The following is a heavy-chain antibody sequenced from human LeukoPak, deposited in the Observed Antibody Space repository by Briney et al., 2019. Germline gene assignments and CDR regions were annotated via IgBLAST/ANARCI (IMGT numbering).Heavy chain of an antibody. CDR3: SRAGTSYYDSSGSFSYYFDY. J-gene: IGHJ4*02. D-gene: IGHD3-22*01. Sequence: GGSLRLSCAASGFTFSSYTMHWVRQAPGKGLEWVTVISYDGSNKYYADSVKGRFTISRDNSKNTLYLQMNSLRTEDTAVYYCSRAGTSYYDSSGSFSYYFDYWGQGTLVTVSS. CDR1: GFTFSSYT. CDR2: ISYDGSNK. V-gene: IGHV3-30-3*01.